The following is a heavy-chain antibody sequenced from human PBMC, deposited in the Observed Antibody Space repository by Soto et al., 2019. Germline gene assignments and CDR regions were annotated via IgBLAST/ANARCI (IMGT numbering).Heavy chain of an antibody. Sequence: PSETLSLTCTVSGGSISSGGYYWSWIRQHPGKGLEWIGYIYYSGSTYYNPSLKSRVTISVDTSKNQFSLKLSSVTAADTAVYYCASRTENYYGMDVWGQGTTVTVSS. CDR1: GGSISSGGYY. D-gene: IGHD4-17*01. J-gene: IGHJ6*02. CDR3: ASRTENYYGMDV. V-gene: IGHV4-31*03. CDR2: IYYSGST.